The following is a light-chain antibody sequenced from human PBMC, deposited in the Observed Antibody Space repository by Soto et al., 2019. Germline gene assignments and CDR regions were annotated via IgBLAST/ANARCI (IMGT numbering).Light chain of an antibody. V-gene: IGLV2-8*01. CDR1: TSDIGGYDY. CDR3: SSHGGNSPYV. J-gene: IGLJ1*01. Sequence: QSALTQPPSASGSPGQSVAISCTGTTSDIGGYDYVSCYQQHPGKAPKLMIYEVNKRPSGVPDRFSGSKSGNTASLTVSGLQAEDEADYYCSSHGGNSPYVFGTGTKLTVL. CDR2: EVN.